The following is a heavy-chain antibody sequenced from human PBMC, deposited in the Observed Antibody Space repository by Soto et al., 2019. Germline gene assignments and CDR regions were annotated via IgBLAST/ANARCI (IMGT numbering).Heavy chain of an antibody. D-gene: IGHD3-3*01. CDR1: GGSFSGYY. Sequence: QVQLQQWGAGLLKPSETLSLTCAVYGGSFSGYYWSWIRQPPGKGLEWIGEINHSGSTNYNPSLTRRVTISVDTSKNQFSLKLSSVTAADTAVYYCARAGSITIFGVVEPYYYYYYMDVWGKGTTVTVSS. J-gene: IGHJ6*03. CDR2: INHSGST. V-gene: IGHV4-34*01. CDR3: ARAGSITIFGVVEPYYYYYYMDV.